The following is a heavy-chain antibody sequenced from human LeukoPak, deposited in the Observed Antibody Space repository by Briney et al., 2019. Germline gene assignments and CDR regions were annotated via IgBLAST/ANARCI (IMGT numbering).Heavy chain of an antibody. D-gene: IGHD4-4*01. Sequence: GASVKVSCKASGYTFTSYYMHWVRQAPGQGLEWMGIINPSGGSTSYAQRFQGRVTMTRDTSTSTVYMELSSLRSEDTAVYYCARAVTTRTKINWFDPWGQGTLVTVSS. CDR3: ARAVTTRTKINWFDP. J-gene: IGHJ5*02. CDR1: GYTFTSYY. V-gene: IGHV1-46*01. CDR2: INPSGGST.